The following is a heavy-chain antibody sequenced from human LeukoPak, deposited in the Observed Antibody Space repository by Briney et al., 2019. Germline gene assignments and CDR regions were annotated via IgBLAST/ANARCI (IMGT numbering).Heavy chain of an antibody. V-gene: IGHV3-30*18. CDR3: AKDWFPRGDFDLYFDS. D-gene: IGHD2-21*01. CDR1: GFTFSDFG. CDR2: ISDGGLNK. Sequence: GGSVRLSCAASGFTFSDFGMHWVRQAPGKGLEWVALISDGGLNKYYADSVKGRVTISRDNSKHTLYPEIHNLRVEDTAVYYCAKDWFPRGDFDLYFDSWGEGTLIILSS. J-gene: IGHJ4*02.